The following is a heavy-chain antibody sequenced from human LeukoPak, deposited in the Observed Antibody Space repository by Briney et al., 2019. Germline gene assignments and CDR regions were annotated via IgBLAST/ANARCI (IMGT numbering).Heavy chain of an antibody. D-gene: IGHD7-27*01. CDR1: GGTFNNPA. Sequence: SVKVSCKTSGGTFNNPAISWVRQAPGQGLEWLGGIMPLFGTAGYAQKFQGRVTITKDESTRTVYLELTSLTSDDTAVYYCARANWGSFFDPWGQGTLVTVSS. CDR3: ARANWGSFFDP. J-gene: IGHJ5*02. CDR2: IMPLFGTA. V-gene: IGHV1-69*05.